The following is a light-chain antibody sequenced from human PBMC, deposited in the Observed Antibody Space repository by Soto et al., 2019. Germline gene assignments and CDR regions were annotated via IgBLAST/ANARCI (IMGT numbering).Light chain of an antibody. CDR3: QQYGTSPWT. CDR2: GAS. V-gene: IGKV3-20*01. Sequence: EIVLTQSPGTLSLSPGERATLSCRASQSVSSSYLAWYQQKPGQAPRLLIYGASSRATGIPDRFSGSGSRTDFTLTISRLEPEDFAVYYCQQYGTSPWTVGQGTKVDSK. J-gene: IGKJ1*01. CDR1: QSVSSSY.